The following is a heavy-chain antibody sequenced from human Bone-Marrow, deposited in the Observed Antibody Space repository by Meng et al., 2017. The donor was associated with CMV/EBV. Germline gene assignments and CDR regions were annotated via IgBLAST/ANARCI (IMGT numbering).Heavy chain of an antibody. J-gene: IGHJ4*02. CDR2: IYYSGST. Sequence: GSLRLSCTVSGGSISSSSYYWGWIRQPPGKGLEWIGSIYYSGSTYYNPSLKSRVTISVDTSKNQFSLKLSSVTAADTAVYYCARVLGYKYPFDYWGQGTLVTVSS. CDR3: ARVLGYKYPFDY. CDR1: GGSISSSSYY. V-gene: IGHV4-39*07. D-gene: IGHD5-18*01.